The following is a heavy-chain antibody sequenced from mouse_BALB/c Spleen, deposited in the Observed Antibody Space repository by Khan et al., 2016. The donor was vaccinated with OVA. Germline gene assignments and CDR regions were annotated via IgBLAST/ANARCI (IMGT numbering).Heavy chain of an antibody. V-gene: IGHV1S137*01. Sequence: QVQLQQSGAELVRPGVSVKISCKGSGYTFTDFTIHWVKQSHALSLEWIGVISTYYGDVTYNQKFKGKATMTVDKSSSTTYMELARLTSEDSAIYYCTRGGGGSSFAYWGQGTLVTVSA. CDR2: ISTYYGDV. J-gene: IGHJ3*01. CDR1: GYTFTDFT. CDR3: TRGGGGSSFAY. D-gene: IGHD1-1*01.